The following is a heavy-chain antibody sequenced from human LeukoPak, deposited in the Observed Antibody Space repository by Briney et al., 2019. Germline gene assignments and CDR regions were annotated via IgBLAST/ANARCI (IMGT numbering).Heavy chain of an antibody. V-gene: IGHV4-39*01. Sequence: SETLSLTCTVSGGSISSSSYYWGWIRQPPGKGLEWIGSIYYSGSTYYNPSLKSRVTISVDTSKNQFSLKLSSVTAADTAVYYCARRGYSGSYLPPGPIDYWGQGTLVTVSS. D-gene: IGHD1-26*01. CDR1: GGSISSSSYY. J-gene: IGHJ4*02. CDR3: ARRGYSGSYLPPGPIDY. CDR2: IYYSGST.